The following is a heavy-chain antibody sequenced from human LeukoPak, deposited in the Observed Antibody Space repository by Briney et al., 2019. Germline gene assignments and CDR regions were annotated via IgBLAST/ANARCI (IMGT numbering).Heavy chain of an antibody. CDR2: INHSGST. CDR1: GGSFSGYY. Sequence: SETLSLTCAVYGGSFSGYYWSWIRQPPGKGLEWIGVINHSGSTNYNPSLKSRVTISVDTSKNQFSLKLSSVTAADTAVYYCARGGIVGATTFDFDYWGQGTLVTVSS. D-gene: IGHD1-26*01. CDR3: ARGGIVGATTFDFDY. V-gene: IGHV4-34*01. J-gene: IGHJ4*02.